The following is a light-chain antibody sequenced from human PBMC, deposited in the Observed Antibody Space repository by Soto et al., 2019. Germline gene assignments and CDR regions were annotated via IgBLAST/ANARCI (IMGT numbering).Light chain of an antibody. CDR2: DAS. V-gene: IGKV3D-15*01. J-gene: IGKJ1*01. CDR3: LQHNSYPRT. CDR1: QSISSN. Sequence: EIVMTQSPATLSVYPGERATLSCRASQSISSNLAWYQQKPGQAPRLLIYDASNRATGIPARFSGSGSGTEFTLTISSLQPEDFATYYCLQHNSYPRTFGQGTNVDI.